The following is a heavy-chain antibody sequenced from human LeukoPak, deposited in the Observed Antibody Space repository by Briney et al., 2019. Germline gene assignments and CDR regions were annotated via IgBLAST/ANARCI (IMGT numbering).Heavy chain of an antibody. CDR3: ARDNLYYDSSGYYYYYGMDV. D-gene: IGHD3-22*01. Sequence: GGSLRLSCAASGFTFSDCYMSWIRQAPGKGLEWVSYISSSGSTIYYADSVKGRFTISRDNAKNSLYLQMNSLRAEDTAVYYCARDNLYYDSSGYYYYYGMDVWGQGTTVTVSS. CDR1: GFTFSDCY. J-gene: IGHJ6*02. CDR2: ISSSGSTI. V-gene: IGHV3-11*01.